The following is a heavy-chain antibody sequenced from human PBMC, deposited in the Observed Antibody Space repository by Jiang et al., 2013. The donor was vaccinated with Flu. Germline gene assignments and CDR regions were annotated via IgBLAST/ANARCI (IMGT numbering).Heavy chain of an antibody. CDR3: ARAMGITIFGVVIPGPDDY. J-gene: IGHJ4*02. CDR2: IKQDGSEK. Sequence: WVANIKQDGSEKYYVDSVKGRFTISRDNAKNSLYLQMNSLRAEDTAVYYCARAMGITIFGVVIPGPDDYWGQGTLVTVSS. D-gene: IGHD3-3*01. V-gene: IGHV3-7*03.